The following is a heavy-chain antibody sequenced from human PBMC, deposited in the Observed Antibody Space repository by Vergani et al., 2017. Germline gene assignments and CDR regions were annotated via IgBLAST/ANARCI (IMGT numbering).Heavy chain of an antibody. Sequence: QVHLEQSGTEVKKPGSSVKVSCKVSGDLFNNYTVTWVRQAPGQGLEWMGRIIPIIRPATSAQKFQDRVKITGDTSTNTVYMEMNNLRSEDTAVYYCARVSPGDNSGWEPFDYWGQGTLVTVSS. J-gene: IGHJ4*02. CDR2: IIPIIRPA. D-gene: IGHD6-19*01. V-gene: IGHV1-69*08. CDR3: ARVSPGDNSGWEPFDY. CDR1: GDLFNNYT.